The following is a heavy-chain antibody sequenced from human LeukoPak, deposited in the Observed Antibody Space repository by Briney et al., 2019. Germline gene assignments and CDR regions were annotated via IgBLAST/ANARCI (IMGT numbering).Heavy chain of an antibody. CDR3: AMDTVVTRTFDY. D-gene: IGHD4-23*01. V-gene: IGHV1-69*04. J-gene: IGHJ4*02. CDR2: IIPILGIA. Sequence: SVKVSFKASGGTFSSYAISWVRQAPGQGLEWMGRIIPILGIANYAQKFQGRVTITADKSTSTAYMELSSLRSEDTAVYYCAMDTVVTRTFDYWGQGTLVTVSS. CDR1: GGTFSSYA.